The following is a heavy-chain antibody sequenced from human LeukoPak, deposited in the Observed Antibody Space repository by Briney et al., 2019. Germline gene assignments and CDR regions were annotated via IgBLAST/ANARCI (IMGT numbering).Heavy chain of an antibody. D-gene: IGHD2-2*01. CDR2: IYHSGST. J-gene: IGHJ5*02. CDR3: ARGQSPLAEGTSWFDP. CDR1: GGSISSSNW. Sequence: KPSETLSLTCAVSGGSISSSNWWSWVRQPPGKGLEWIGEIYHSGSTDYNPSLKSRVTISVDKSKNQFSLKLSSVTAADTAVYYCARGQSPLAEGTSWFDPWGQGTLVTVSS. V-gene: IGHV4-4*02.